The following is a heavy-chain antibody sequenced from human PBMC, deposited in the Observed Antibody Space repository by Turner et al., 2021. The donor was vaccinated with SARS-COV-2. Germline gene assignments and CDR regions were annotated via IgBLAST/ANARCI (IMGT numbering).Heavy chain of an antibody. CDR2: TYYSGST. CDR3: ATSTVAGTELNYYGMDV. V-gene: IGHV4-39*01. J-gene: IGHJ6*02. D-gene: IGHD6-13*01. CDR1: VGSISSSSYY. Sequence: QMQLQESGPGLVKPPETLSLTCTVPVGSISSSSYYWGWIRQPPGNGLEWIASTYYSGSTYYYPSLKSRVTISVDTSKNQFSLKLSSVTAADTAVYYCATSTVAGTELNYYGMDVWGQGTTVTVSS.